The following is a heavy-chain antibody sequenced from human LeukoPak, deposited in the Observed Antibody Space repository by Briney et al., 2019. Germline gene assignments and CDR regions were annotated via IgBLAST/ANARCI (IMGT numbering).Heavy chain of an antibody. CDR3: ARRIAVAGSRFDY. CDR2: INPNSGGT. Sequence: ASVKVSCKASGYTFTGYYMHWVRQAPGQGLEWMGWINPNSGGTNYAQKFQGRVTMTRNTSISTAYMELSSLRSEDTAVYYCARRIAVAGSRFDYWGQGTLVTVSS. CDR1: GYTFTGYY. J-gene: IGHJ4*02. D-gene: IGHD6-19*01. V-gene: IGHV1-2*02.